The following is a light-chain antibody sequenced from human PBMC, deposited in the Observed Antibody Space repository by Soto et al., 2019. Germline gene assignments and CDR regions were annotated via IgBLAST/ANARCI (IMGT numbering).Light chain of an antibody. CDR1: QTITSNY. V-gene: IGKV3-20*01. CDR3: QQYGNTPLT. CDR2: GAS. Sequence: EIVLTQSPGTLSLSPGERATLSCRASQTITSNYLAWYQQKPGQAPRLLIYGASHRATGIPDRFSGGGSGTDFTLTISRQEPEDFAVFFCQQYGNTPLTFGQGTTVEI. J-gene: IGKJ1*01.